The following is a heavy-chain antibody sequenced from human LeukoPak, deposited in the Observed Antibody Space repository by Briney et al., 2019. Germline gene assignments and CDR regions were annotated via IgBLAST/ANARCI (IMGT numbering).Heavy chain of an antibody. J-gene: IGHJ3*01. Sequence: SETLSLTCAVSGGSISNSFWSWLRQPAGKGLEWIGHLFATGTPKYNPSLKSRVTVSLDTSKHHFFLNLTSVTAADTAVYYFAREVDLDYFGHFAFDLWGQGTMVSVSS. CDR3: AREVDLDYFGHFAFDL. V-gene: IGHV4-4*07. CDR2: LFATGTP. D-gene: IGHD3-10*01. CDR1: GGSISNSF.